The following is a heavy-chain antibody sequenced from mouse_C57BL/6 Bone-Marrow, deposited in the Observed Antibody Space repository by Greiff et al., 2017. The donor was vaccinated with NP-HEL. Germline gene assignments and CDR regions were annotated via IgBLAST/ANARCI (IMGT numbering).Heavy chain of an antibody. D-gene: IGHD2-4*01. CDR1: GYTFTSYW. Sequence: LQQPGAELVKPGASVKLSCKASGYTFTSYWMHWVKQRPGQGLEWIGMIHPNSGSTNYNEKFKSKATLTVDKSSSTAYMQLSSLTSEDSAVYYCARWDYLYYFDYWGQGTTLTVSS. J-gene: IGHJ2*01. CDR2: IHPNSGST. V-gene: IGHV1-64*01. CDR3: ARWDYLYYFDY.